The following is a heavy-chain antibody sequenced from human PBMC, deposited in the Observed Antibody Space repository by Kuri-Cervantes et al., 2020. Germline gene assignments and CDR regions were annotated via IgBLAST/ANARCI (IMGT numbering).Heavy chain of an antibody. V-gene: IGHV1-24*01. D-gene: IGHD4-11*01. CDR2: FDPEDGET. CDR3: ATATLQKNAFDI. Sequence: ASVKVSCKASGYTFTSYGISWVRQAPGKGLEWMGGFDPEDGETIYAQKFQGRVTMTEDTSTDTAYMELSSLRSEDTAVYYCATATLQKNAFDIWGQGTMVTVSS. CDR1: GYTFTSYG. J-gene: IGHJ3*02.